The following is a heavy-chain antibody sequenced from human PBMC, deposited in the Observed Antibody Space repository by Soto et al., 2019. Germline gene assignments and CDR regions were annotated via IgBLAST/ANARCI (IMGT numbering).Heavy chain of an antibody. D-gene: IGHD3-3*01. CDR3: ARGFVQGGYYHFWSGYYYYYYGMDV. V-gene: IGHV4-34*01. Sequence: SATLSLTCAVYGGSFSGYYWSWIRPPPGKGLEWIGEINHSGSTNYNPSLKSRATISVHTSKNQFSLKLSPVTAADTAVYSCARGFVQGGYYHFWSGYYYYYYGMDVWGQGTTVTVSS. CDR1: GGSFSGYY. J-gene: IGHJ6*02. CDR2: INHSGST.